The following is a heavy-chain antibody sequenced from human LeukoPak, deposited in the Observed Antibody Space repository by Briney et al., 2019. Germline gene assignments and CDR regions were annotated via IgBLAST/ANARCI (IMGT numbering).Heavy chain of an antibody. V-gene: IGHV4-34*01. CDR3: AKDISWNDVYYYYGMDV. D-gene: IGHD1-1*01. CDR2: INHSGST. Sequence: PSETLSLTCAVYGGSFSGYYWSWIRQPPGKGLEWIGEINHSGSTNYNPSLKSRVTISVDTSKNQFSLKLSSVTAADTAVYYCAKDISWNDVYYYYGMDVWGQGTTVTVSS. J-gene: IGHJ6*02. CDR1: GGSFSGYY.